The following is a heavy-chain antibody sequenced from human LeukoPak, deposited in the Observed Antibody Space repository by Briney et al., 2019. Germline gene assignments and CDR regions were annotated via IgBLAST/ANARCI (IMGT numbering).Heavy chain of an antibody. J-gene: IGHJ4*02. CDR1: GGSISSGGYY. CDR2: IYHSGST. D-gene: IGHD6-13*01. V-gene: IGHV4-30-2*03. CDR3: ARQLSRPIAAARRVERVDY. Sequence: PSETLSLTCTVSGGSISSGGYYWSWIRQPPGKGLEWIGYIYHSGSTYYNPSLKSRVTISVDTSKNQSSLKLSSVTAADTAVYYCARQLSRPIAAARRVERVDYWGQGTLVTVSS.